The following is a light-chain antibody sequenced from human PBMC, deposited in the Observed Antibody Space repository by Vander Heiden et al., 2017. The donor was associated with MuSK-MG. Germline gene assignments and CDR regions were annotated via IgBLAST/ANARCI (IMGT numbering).Light chain of an antibody. V-gene: IGKV3-20*01. CDR3: HQEGNSPRT. J-gene: IGKJ1*01. CDR2: GAS. CDR1: QSVSSNY. Sequence: EIVLTQSPGTLSLSPGERATLSCRASQSVSSNYLAWYQQKPGQAPRLLIYGASSRATGIPDRFSGSGSETDFTLTISRLEPEDFAVYYCHQEGNSPRTFGQGTKVEIK.